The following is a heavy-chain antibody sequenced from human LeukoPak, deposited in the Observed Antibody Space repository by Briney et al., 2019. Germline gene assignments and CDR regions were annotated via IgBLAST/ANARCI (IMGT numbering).Heavy chain of an antibody. CDR1: GFTFSSYG. Sequence: GRSLRLSCAASGFTFSSYGMHWVRQAPGKGLEWVAVISYDGSNKYYADSVKGRFTISRDNSKNTLYLQMNSLRAEDTAVYYCAKGPIVGAIGYWGQGTLVTVSS. V-gene: IGHV3-30*18. D-gene: IGHD1-26*01. J-gene: IGHJ4*02. CDR3: AKGPIVGAIGY. CDR2: ISYDGSNK.